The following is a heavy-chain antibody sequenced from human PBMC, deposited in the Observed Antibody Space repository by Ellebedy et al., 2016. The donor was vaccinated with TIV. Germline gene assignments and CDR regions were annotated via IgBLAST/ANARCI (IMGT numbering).Heavy chain of an antibody. CDR3: ATLAGGNPPRREDY. D-gene: IGHD4-23*01. J-gene: IGHJ4*02. CDR2: INPSDGGT. Sequence: ASVKVSCKASEYTFTRYRIHWVRQAPGQGLEWMGIINPSDGGTNFAQKFQGRLTMTRDTSTSTVHIELSSLTSEDTAVYYCATLAGGNPPRREDYWGQGTLVTVSS. CDR1: EYTFTRYR. V-gene: IGHV1-46*01.